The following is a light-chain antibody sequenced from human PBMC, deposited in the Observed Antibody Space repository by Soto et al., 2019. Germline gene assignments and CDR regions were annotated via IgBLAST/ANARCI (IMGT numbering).Light chain of an antibody. CDR3: QQRSNWPPIT. J-gene: IGKJ5*01. Sequence: EILMTQSPATLSVSPWERATLSCRASQSVGRNLAWYQQKPGQAPRLLIFGASNRATGIPARFSGSGSGTDFTLTISSLEPEDFAVYYCQQRSNWPPITVGQGTRLEI. CDR1: QSVGRN. V-gene: IGKV3-11*01. CDR2: GAS.